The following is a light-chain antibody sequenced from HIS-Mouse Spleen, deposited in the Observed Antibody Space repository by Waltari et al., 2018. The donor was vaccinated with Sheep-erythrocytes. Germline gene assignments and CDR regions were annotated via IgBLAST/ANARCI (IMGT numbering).Light chain of an antibody. Sequence: QSVLTQPPSASGTPGQRVTISCSGSSSNIGSNTVNWYQQLPGTAHKLLIYSNNPRPSGAPVPSSGSKSDTSASLAISGLQTYDEADYYCAAWNDSLNGYVFGTGTKVTVL. CDR1: SSNIGSNT. CDR3: AAWNDSLNGYV. V-gene: IGLV1-44*01. CDR2: SNN. J-gene: IGLJ1*01.